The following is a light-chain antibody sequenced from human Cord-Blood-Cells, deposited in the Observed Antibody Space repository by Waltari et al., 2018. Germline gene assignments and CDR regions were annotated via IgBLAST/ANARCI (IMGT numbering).Light chain of an antibody. V-gene: IGLV2-23*02. CDR1: RSAVGSYNL. CDR2: EVS. CDR3: CSYAGSSTYV. Sequence: QSALTQPASVSGSPGQSITISCTGTRSAVGSYNLFSWYQPHPGKAPKLMIYEVSKRPSGVSNRFSGSKSGNTASLTISGLQAEDEADYYCCSYAGSSTYVFGTGTKVTVL. J-gene: IGLJ1*01.